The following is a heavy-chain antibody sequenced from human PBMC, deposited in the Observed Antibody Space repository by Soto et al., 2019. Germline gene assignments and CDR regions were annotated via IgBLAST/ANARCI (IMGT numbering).Heavy chain of an antibody. V-gene: IGHV1-8*01. Sequence: GASVKVSCKASGYTFTSYDINWVRQATGQGLEWMGWMNPNSGNTGYAQKFQGRVTMTRNTSISTAYMELSSLRSEDTAVYYCARGLDIVLMVYAKRSYGMDVWGQGTTVTVSS. J-gene: IGHJ6*02. CDR1: GYTFTSYD. CDR3: ARGLDIVLMVYAKRSYGMDV. CDR2: MNPNSGNT. D-gene: IGHD2-8*01.